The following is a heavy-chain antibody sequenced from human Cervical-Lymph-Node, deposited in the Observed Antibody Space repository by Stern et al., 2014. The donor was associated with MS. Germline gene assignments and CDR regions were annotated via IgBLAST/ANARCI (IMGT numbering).Heavy chain of an antibody. J-gene: IGHJ4*02. Sequence: VQLVQSGPGLVKPSQTLSLTCTVSGGSISSGGYYWSWLRPHPGQGLEWIGYIYYSGSTYYNPSLKSRVTISVDTSKNQFSLKLSSVTAADTAVYYCATRMAGYYYLYWGQGTLVTVSS. D-gene: IGHD3-10*01. CDR2: IYYSGST. CDR3: ATRMAGYYYLY. CDR1: GGSISSGGYY. V-gene: IGHV4-31*03.